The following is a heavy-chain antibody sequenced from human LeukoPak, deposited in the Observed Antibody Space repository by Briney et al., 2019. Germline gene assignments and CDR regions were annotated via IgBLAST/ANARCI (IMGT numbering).Heavy chain of an antibody. CDR1: GFTFSSYS. CDR2: ISSSSSYI. D-gene: IGHD3-22*01. J-gene: IGHJ4*02. V-gene: IGHV3-21*04. CDR3: TSQIQYYDSSGYHHDY. Sequence: GGSLRLSCAASGFTFSSYSMNWVRQAPGKGLEWVSSISSSSSYIYYADSVKGRFTISRDNTKNSLYLQMNSLKTEDTAVYYCTSQIQYYDSSGYHHDYWGQGTLVTVSS.